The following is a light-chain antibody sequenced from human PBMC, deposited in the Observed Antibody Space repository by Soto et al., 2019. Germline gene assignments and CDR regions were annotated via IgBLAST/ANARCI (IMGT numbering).Light chain of an antibody. CDR3: QQYHSYSRT. CDR2: KAS. J-gene: IGKJ1*01. CDR1: QGIGRW. Sequence: ESPKTQPAPTLCPSLRAKVTISCRASQGIGRWLAWYQQRPGKPPKLLIYKASTLASGVPSRFSGSGSGTEFTLTINRLEPDDFAAYYCQQYHSYSRTFGHGTKVDIK. V-gene: IGKV1-5*03.